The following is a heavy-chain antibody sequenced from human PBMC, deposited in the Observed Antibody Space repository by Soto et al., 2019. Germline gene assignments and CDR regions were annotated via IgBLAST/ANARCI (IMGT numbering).Heavy chain of an antibody. D-gene: IGHD6-13*01. Sequence: GGSLRLSCAASGFTFSSYAMHWVRQAPGKGLEWVAVISYDGSNKYYADSVKGRFTISGDNSKNTLYLQMNSLRAEDTAVYYCARDLSAAGRGVYWGQGTLVTVSS. J-gene: IGHJ4*02. CDR1: GFTFSSYA. V-gene: IGHV3-30-3*01. CDR2: ISYDGSNK. CDR3: ARDLSAAGRGVY.